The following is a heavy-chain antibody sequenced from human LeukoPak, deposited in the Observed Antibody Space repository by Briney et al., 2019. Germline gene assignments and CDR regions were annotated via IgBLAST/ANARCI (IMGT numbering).Heavy chain of an antibody. V-gene: IGHV3-21*06. J-gene: IGHJ4*02. Sequence: DSVKGRFTISRDNAKNSLYLHMNSLRADDTAVYYCARGLRQLVRSWHYWGQGTLVTVSS. D-gene: IGHD6-6*01. CDR3: ARGLRQLVRSWHY.